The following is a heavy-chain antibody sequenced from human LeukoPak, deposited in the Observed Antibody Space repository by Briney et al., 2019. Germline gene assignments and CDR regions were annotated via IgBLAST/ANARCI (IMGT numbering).Heavy chain of an antibody. D-gene: IGHD1-7*01. CDR2: ISSSSSYM. J-gene: IGHJ4*02. CDR1: GFTFSSYS. Sequence: PGGSLRLSCAASGFTFSSYSMNRVRQAPGKGLEWVSSISSSSSYMYYADSVKGRFTISRDNAKNSLYLQMNSLRAEDTAVYYCARGRGITGTLDYWGQGTLVTVSS. V-gene: IGHV3-21*01. CDR3: ARGRGITGTLDY.